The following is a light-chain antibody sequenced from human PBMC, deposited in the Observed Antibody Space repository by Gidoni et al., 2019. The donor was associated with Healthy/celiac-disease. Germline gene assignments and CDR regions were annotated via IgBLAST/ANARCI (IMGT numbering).Light chain of an antibody. V-gene: IGKV1-5*03. J-gene: IGKJ2*01. Sequence: DIQMTQFPSTLSASVGDRVTITCRASQSISSWLAWYQQKPGKAPKLLIYKASSLESGVPSRFSGSGSGTEFTLTISSLQPDDFATYYCQQYNSYPGTFGQGTKLEIK. CDR2: KAS. CDR1: QSISSW. CDR3: QQYNSYPGT.